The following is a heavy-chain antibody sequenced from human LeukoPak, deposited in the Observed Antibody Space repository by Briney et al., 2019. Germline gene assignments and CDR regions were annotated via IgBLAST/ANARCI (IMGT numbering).Heavy chain of an antibody. D-gene: IGHD5-12*01. CDR3: ARLSVGYSGYEDY. Sequence: GGSLRLSCAASGFTFSSYSMNWVRQAPGKGLEWVSSISSSSSYIYYADSVKGRFTISRDNAKNSLYLQMNSLRAEDTAVYYCARLSVGYSGYEDYWGQGTLVTVSS. CDR1: GFTFSSYS. CDR2: ISSSSSYI. J-gene: IGHJ4*02. V-gene: IGHV3-21*01.